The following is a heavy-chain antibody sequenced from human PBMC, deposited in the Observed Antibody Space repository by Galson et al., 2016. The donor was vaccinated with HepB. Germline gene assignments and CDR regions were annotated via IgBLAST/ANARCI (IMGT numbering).Heavy chain of an antibody. CDR2: ISGSGGST. J-gene: IGHJ6*02. CDR1: GFTFSSYA. Sequence: SLRLSCAASGFTFSSYAMSWVRQAPGKGLEWVSAISGSGGSTYYADSVKGRFTISRANSKNTLYLPMNSLRAEDTAVYYCAKDLGFLEWLFFDSYYYYGMDVWGQGTTVTVSS. V-gene: IGHV3-23*01. CDR3: AKDLGFLEWLFFDSYYYYGMDV. D-gene: IGHD3-3*01.